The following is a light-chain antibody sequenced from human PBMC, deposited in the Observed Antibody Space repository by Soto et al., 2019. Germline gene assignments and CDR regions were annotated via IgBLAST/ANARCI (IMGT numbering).Light chain of an antibody. J-gene: IGKJ1*01. Sequence: DIKMTQSPSTLSASVGDRVTITCRASQSISTWLAWYQQRPGKSPRLLIYKASNLESGVPSRFSGSGSGTEFTLTISSLQPDDSATYYCQQYNSTFGQGTKVDI. CDR2: KAS. CDR1: QSISTW. V-gene: IGKV1-5*03. CDR3: QQYNST.